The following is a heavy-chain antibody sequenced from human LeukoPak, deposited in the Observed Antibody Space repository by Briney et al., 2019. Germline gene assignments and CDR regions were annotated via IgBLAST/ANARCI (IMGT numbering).Heavy chain of an antibody. V-gene: IGHV3-23*01. Sequence: PGGSLRLSCAASGFTFSNAWMSWVRQAPGKGQEWVSGISGSGGITYHGDSVKGRFTISRDNSKNTLYLQMNSLRAEDTAVYYCARGRGLIIPLDYWGQGTLVTVSS. CDR1: GFTFSNAW. D-gene: IGHD3-10*01. J-gene: IGHJ4*02. CDR2: ISGSGGIT. CDR3: ARGRGLIIPLDY.